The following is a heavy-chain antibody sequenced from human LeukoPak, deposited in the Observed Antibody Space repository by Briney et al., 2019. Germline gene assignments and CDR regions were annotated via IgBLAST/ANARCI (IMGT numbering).Heavy chain of an antibody. CDR3: ARTIWFGELLDAFDI. CDR2: INPSGGST. CDR1: GYTFSSYY. V-gene: IGHV1-46*01. J-gene: IGHJ3*02. D-gene: IGHD3-10*01. Sequence: ASVKVSCKASGYTFSSYYMHWVRQAPGQGPEWMGIINPSGGSTNYAQKFQGRVTMTRDTSTSTVYMELSSLRSEDTAVYYCARTIWFGELLDAFDIWGQGTMVTVTS.